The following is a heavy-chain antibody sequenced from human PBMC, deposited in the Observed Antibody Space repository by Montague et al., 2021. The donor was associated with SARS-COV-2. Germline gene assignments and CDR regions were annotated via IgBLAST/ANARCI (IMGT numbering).Heavy chain of an antibody. Sequence: RLSCAASGLTFSSYWMSWLRQAPGKGLGWVANIKQDGSEKYYVDSVKGRFTISRDNAKNSLYLQMNSLRAEDTAVYYCARDRGSYYDFWSGYWYMDVWGKGTTVTVSS. CDR3: ARDRGSYYDFWSGYWYMDV. J-gene: IGHJ6*03. V-gene: IGHV3-7*01. D-gene: IGHD3-3*01. CDR2: IKQDGSEK. CDR1: GLTFSSYW.